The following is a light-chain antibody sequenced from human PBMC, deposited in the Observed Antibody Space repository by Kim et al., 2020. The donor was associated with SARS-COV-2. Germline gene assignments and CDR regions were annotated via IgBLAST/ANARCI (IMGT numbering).Light chain of an antibody. V-gene: IGKV1-5*03. CDR3: QQYDSYSGYS. Sequence: DIQMTQSPSTLSASVGDRVTITCRASETINRCLAWYQQKPGKAPKLLIYKASSLQSGVPSRFSGSGFGTEFTLTISTLQPDDFATYYCQQYDSYSGYSFGQGTKLEIK. CDR1: ETINRC. J-gene: IGKJ2*03. CDR2: KAS.